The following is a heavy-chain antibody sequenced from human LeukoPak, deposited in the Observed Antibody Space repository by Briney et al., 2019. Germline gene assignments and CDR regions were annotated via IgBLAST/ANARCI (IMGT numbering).Heavy chain of an antibody. D-gene: IGHD3-10*01. CDR1: GFTFSSYA. J-gene: IGHJ4*02. Sequence: GGSLRLSCAASGFTFSSYAMSWVRQAPGKGLEWVSAISGSGGSTYYADSVKGRFTISRDNSKDTLYLQMNSLRAEDTAVYYCAKDSSITYYYGSGEIDYWGQGTLVTVSS. V-gene: IGHV3-23*01. CDR2: ISGSGGST. CDR3: AKDSSITYYYGSGEIDY.